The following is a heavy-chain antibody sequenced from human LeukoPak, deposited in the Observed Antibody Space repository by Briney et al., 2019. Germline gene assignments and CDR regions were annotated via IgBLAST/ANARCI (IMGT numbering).Heavy chain of an antibody. CDR1: GFTFSSYE. CDR3: ARDPEAAPAYYYMDV. J-gene: IGHJ6*03. Sequence: GGSLRLSCAASGFTFSSYEMNWVRQAPGKGLEWVSYISSSGSTIYYADSVKGRFTISRDNAKNSLYLQMNSLRAEDTAVYYCARDPEAAPAYYYMDVWGRGTTVTVSS. D-gene: IGHD6-19*01. CDR2: ISSSGSTI. V-gene: IGHV3-48*03.